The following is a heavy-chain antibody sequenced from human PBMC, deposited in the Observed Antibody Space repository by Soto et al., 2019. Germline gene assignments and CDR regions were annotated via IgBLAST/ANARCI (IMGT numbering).Heavy chain of an antibody. CDR1: GYSFTSYW. Sequence: GESLKISCQGSGYSFTSYWISSVRQMPGKGLEWMGRIDPSDSYTNYSPSFQGHVTISADKSISTAYLQWSSLKASDTAMYYCASSPRGYCSSTSCRELGNYYGMDVWGQGTTVTVSS. J-gene: IGHJ6*02. D-gene: IGHD2-2*01. CDR2: IDPSDSYT. CDR3: ASSPRGYCSSTSCRELGNYYGMDV. V-gene: IGHV5-10-1*01.